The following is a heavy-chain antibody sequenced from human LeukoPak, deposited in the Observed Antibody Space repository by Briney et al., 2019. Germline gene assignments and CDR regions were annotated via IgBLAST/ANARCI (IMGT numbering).Heavy chain of an antibody. CDR1: GFTSSGYA. V-gene: IGHV3-23*01. J-gene: IGHJ4*02. CDR2: ISGSGGST. CDR3: VKDRRIAVAGTTFDY. Sequence: PGGSLGLSCAASGFTSSGYAMSWVRQAPGKGLEWVSAISGSGGSTYYADSVKGRFTISRDNSKNTLYLQMNSLRAEDTAVYYCVKDRRIAVAGTTFDYWGQGTLVTVSS. D-gene: IGHD6-19*01.